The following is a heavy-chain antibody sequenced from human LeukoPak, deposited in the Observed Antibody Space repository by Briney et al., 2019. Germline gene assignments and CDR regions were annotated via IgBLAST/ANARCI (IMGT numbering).Heavy chain of an antibody. CDR3: ARSSEDYCSSTSCYGAFDI. J-gene: IGHJ3*02. CDR2: ISSSSSYI. D-gene: IGHD2-2*01. V-gene: IGHV3-21*01. Sequence: GGSLRLSCAASGFTFSSYSMNWVRQAPGKGLEWVSSISSSSSYIYYADSVKGRFTISRDNAKNSLYLQMNSLRAEDTAVYYCARSSEDYCSSTSCYGAFDIWGQGTMVTVSS. CDR1: GFTFSSYS.